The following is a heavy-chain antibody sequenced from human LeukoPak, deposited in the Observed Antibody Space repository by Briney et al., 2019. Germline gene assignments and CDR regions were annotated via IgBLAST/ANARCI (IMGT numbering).Heavy chain of an antibody. V-gene: IGHV3-23*01. CDR1: GFTFSSYA. J-gene: IGHJ1*01. CDR2: ISGSGGST. CDR3: AKDRSYSGWYPEYFQH. D-gene: IGHD6-19*01. Sequence: GGSLRLSCAASGFTFSSYAMSWVRQAPGRGLEWVSSISGSGGSTSYADSVKGRFTISRDNSKNTLYLQMNSLRAEDTAVYYCAKDRSYSGWYPEYFQHWGQGTLVTVSS.